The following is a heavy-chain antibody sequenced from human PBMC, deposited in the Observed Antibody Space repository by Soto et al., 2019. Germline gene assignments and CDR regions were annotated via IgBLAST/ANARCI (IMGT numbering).Heavy chain of an antibody. CDR2: ISGSGGST. CDR3: AKARSPIRRIAAHYNYGMDV. CDR1: GFTFSSYA. V-gene: IGHV3-23*01. Sequence: GSLRLSCAASGFTFSSYAMSWVRQAPGKGLEWVSAISGSGGSTYYADSVKGRFTISRDNSKNTLYLQMNSLRAEDTAVYYCAKARSPIRRIAAHYNYGMDVWGQGTTVTVSS. J-gene: IGHJ6*02. D-gene: IGHD6-6*01.